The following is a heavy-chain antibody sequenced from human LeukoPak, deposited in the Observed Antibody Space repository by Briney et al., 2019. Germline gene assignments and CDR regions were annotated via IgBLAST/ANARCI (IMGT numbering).Heavy chain of an antibody. D-gene: IGHD2-8*01. CDR3: AKEYCSNSVCHSLDY. V-gene: IGHV3-30*18. CDR1: GFTFSSSG. CDR2: ISYDGSNK. J-gene: IGHJ4*02. Sequence: GGSLRLSCAASGFTFSSSGMHWVRQAPGKGLEWVAVISYDGSNKYYADSVKGRFTFSRDNSKNTLYLQMNSLRAEDTAVYYCAKEYCSNSVCHSLDYWGQGTLITVSS.